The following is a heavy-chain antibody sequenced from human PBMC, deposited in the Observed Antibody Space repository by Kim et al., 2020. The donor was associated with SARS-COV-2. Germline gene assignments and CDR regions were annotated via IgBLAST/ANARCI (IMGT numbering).Heavy chain of an antibody. Sequence: SETLSLTCTVSGGSISSSGYYWCCLRPPPGKRLGWIGNIYYSGSTYYNPPLKRRATISGGTNKNQFSLKQCSVTAATTAVYYCGAAPVGVGFTLFDYW. J-gene: IGHJ4*01. V-gene: IGHV4-39*07. CDR2: IYYSGST. D-gene: IGHD2-15*01. CDR3: GAAPVGVGFTLFDY. CDR1: GGSISSSGYY.